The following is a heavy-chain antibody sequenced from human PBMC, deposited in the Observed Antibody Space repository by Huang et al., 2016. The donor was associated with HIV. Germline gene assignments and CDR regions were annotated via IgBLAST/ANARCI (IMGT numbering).Heavy chain of an antibody. V-gene: IGHV1-69*01. Sequence: QVQLVQSGAEVKKPGSSVKVSCKAFGGTFSSYAISWVRQAPGQGLEWMGGIIPIFGTANDAQKFQGRVTITADESTSTAYMELSSLRSEDTAVYYCARVESRRYYDSSGYYYWGQGTLVTVSS. CDR2: IIPIFGTA. CDR1: GGTFSSYA. D-gene: IGHD3-22*01. J-gene: IGHJ4*02. CDR3: ARVESRRYYDSSGYYY.